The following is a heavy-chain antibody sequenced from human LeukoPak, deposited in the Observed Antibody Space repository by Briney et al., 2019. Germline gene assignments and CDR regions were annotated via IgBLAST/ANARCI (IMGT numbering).Heavy chain of an antibody. CDR1: GGSISSSSYY. CDR2: IYYSGST. J-gene: IGHJ4*02. V-gene: IGHV4-39*01. Sequence: SETLSLTCTVSGGSISSSSYYWGWIRQPPGKGLEWIGSIYYSGSTYYNPSLKSRVTISVDTSKNQFSLKLSSVTAADTAVYYCARGPTYQPIDSWGQGTLVTVSS. CDR3: ARGPTYQPIDS. D-gene: IGHD2-2*01.